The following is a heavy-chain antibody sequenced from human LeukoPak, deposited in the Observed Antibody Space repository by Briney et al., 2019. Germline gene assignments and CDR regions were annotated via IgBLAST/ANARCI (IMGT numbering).Heavy chain of an antibody. CDR1: GGSISSSSYY. CDR2: IYYSGST. J-gene: IGHJ4*02. V-gene: IGHV4-39*01. Sequence: SETLSLTCTVSGGSISSSSYYWGWIRQPPGKGLEWIGSIYYSGSTYYNPSLKSRVTISVDTSKNQFSLKLSSVTAADTAVYYCARGPTYQPIDSWGQGTLVTVSS. CDR3: ARGPTYQPIDS. D-gene: IGHD2-2*01.